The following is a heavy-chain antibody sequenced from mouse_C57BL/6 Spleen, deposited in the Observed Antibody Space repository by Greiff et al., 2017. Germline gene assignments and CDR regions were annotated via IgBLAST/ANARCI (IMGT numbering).Heavy chain of an antibody. J-gene: IGHJ4*01. CDR2: INPSTGGT. CDR3: ARGSNYDYYAMDY. D-gene: IGHD2-5*01. V-gene: IGHV1-42*01. Sequence: EVQLQQSGPELVKPGASVKISCKASGYSFTGYYMNWVKQSPEKSLEWIGEINPSTGGTTYNQKFKAKATLTVDKSSSTAYMQLKSLTSEDSAVYYCARGSNYDYYAMDYWGQGTSVTVSS. CDR1: GYSFTGYY.